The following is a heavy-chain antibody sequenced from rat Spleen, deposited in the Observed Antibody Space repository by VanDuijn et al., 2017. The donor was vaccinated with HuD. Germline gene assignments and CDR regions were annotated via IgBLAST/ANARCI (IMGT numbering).Heavy chain of an antibody. D-gene: IGHD1-4*01. J-gene: IGHJ4*01. V-gene: IGHV5-22*01. CDR3: ARPDGYTYVMDA. Sequence: EVQLVESGGGLVQPGRSLKLSCAASGFTFSNFYMAWVRQAPTKGLEWVAYITYEGSSAYYGGSVKGRFTISRDNAKSTLYLQMNSLRSEDTATYYCARPDGYTYVMDAWGQGASVTVSS. CDR2: ITYEGSSA. CDR1: GFTFSNFY.